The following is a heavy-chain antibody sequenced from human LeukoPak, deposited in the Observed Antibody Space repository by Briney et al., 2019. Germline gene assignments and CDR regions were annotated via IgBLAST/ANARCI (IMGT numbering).Heavy chain of an antibody. CDR2: ISSSSSYI. V-gene: IGHV3-21*01. Sequence: GGSLRLSCAASGFTFSSYSMNWVRQAPGKGLEWVSSISSSSSYIYYADSVKGRFTISRDNAKNSLYLQMNSLRDEDTAVYYCAKDGNSGWSFDYWGQGTLVTVSS. CDR1: GFTFSSYS. CDR3: AKDGNSGWSFDY. J-gene: IGHJ4*02. D-gene: IGHD6-19*01.